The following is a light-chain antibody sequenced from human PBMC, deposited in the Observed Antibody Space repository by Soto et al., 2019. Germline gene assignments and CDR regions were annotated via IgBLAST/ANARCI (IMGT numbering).Light chain of an antibody. CDR2: EAS. Sequence: EIVLTQSPATLSLSPGERATLSRRASQTVSSSLAWYQQKPGQAPRLLIYEASNRATGIPARFSGSGSGADFTLTISSLEPEDFALYYCQQHINWPLTFGGGTKA. CDR3: QQHINWPLT. J-gene: IGKJ4*01. V-gene: IGKV3-11*01. CDR1: QTVSSS.